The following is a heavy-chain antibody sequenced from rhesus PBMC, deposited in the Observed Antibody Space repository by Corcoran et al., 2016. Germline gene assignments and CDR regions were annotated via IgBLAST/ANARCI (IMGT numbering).Heavy chain of an antibody. CDR2: VFPLTSDS. D-gene: IGHD2-39*01. Sequence: EVQLVQSGAEVKRPGESLKISCKASGYSFTSYWITWVSQMPGKGLGWLGSVFPLTSDSQYNPSVAGHVIGSADKSISNTYLQWSSLTASDTATYYCVKDLWTWSGFDYWGRGVLVTVSS. CDR1: GYSFTSYW. V-gene: IGHV5-43*02. J-gene: IGHJ4*01. CDR3: VKDLWTWSGFDY.